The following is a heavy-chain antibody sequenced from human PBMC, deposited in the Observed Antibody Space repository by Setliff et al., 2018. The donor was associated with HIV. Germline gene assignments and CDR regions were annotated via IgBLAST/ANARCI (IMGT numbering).Heavy chain of an antibody. CDR2: INHRGST. Sequence: SETLSLTCAVYGGSFSDYFWTWIRQPPGKGLEWIGEINHRGSTNYNPSLKSRVTISVDTSKNQFSLKLSSVTAADTAVYYCARVAGAHYFDYWGQGTLVTVSS. CDR1: GGSFSDYF. CDR3: ARVAGAHYFDY. V-gene: IGHV4-34*01. J-gene: IGHJ4*02. D-gene: IGHD1-26*01.